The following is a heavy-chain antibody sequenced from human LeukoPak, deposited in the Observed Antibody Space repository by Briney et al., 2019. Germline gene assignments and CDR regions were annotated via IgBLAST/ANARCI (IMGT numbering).Heavy chain of an antibody. CDR2: ISYDGSNK. Sequence: TGWSLRLSCAASGFTFSSYAMHWVRQAPGKGLEWVAVISYDGSNKYYADSVKGRFTISRDNSKNTLYLQMNSLRAEDTAVYYCARDSSSNWNYVGAFDIWGQGTMVTVSS. J-gene: IGHJ3*02. CDR3: ARDSSSNWNYVGAFDI. V-gene: IGHV3-30-3*01. D-gene: IGHD1-7*01. CDR1: GFTFSSYA.